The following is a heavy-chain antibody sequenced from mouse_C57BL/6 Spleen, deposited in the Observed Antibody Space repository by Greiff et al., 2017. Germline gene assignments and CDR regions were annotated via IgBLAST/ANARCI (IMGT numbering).Heavy chain of an antibody. V-gene: IGHV1-74*01. D-gene: IGHD2-10*01. Sequence: QVQLKQPGAELVKPGASVKVSCKASGYTFTSYWMHWVKQRPGQGLEWIGRIHPSDSDTNYNQKFKGKATLTVDKSSSTAYMQLSSLTSEDSAVYYCASYYGNYDWYFDVWGTGTTVTVSS. CDR3: ASYYGNYDWYFDV. CDR1: GYTFTSYW. J-gene: IGHJ1*03. CDR2: IHPSDSDT.